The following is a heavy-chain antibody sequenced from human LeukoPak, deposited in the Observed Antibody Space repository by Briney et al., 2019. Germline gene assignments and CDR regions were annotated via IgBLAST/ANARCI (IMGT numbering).Heavy chain of an antibody. CDR2: ISSRSSTI. Sequence: GGSLRPSCAASGLTFSDYTMNWVRQAPGKGLEWVSYISSRSSTIYYADSVKGRFTISRDNAKNSLYLQMNSLRDEDTAVYYCARGSRSYTDFDYWGQGTLVTVSS. J-gene: IGHJ4*02. CDR1: GLTFSDYT. CDR3: ARGSRSYTDFDY. D-gene: IGHD3-10*01. V-gene: IGHV3-48*02.